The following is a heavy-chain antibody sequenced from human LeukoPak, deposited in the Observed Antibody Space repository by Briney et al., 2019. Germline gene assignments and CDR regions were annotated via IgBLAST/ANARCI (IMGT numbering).Heavy chain of an antibody. V-gene: IGHV3-23*01. Sequence: GGSLRLSCAASGFTFRSYAMSWVRQAPGKGLEWVSGITGSGVSTYYADSVKGRFTISRDNSKNTLHLQMNSLRAEDTAVYYCARHDGDCSCAIDYWGQGTLVTVAP. CDR3: ARHDGDCSCAIDY. J-gene: IGHJ4*02. D-gene: IGHD2-21*02. CDR1: GFTFRSYA. CDR2: ITGSGVST.